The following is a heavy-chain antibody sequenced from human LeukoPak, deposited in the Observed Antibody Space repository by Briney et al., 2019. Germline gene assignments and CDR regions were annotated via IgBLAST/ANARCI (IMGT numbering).Heavy chain of an antibody. Sequence: GGSLRLSCAASGFRFSSYAMNWVRQAPGKGLAWVSVFTGTSRSTYYADSVKGRFTISRDNSKNTLYLQMNSLRAEDTAVYYCASPRHDGSYSFWGQGTLVTVSS. CDR1: GFRFSSYA. D-gene: IGHD1-26*01. J-gene: IGHJ4*02. CDR2: FTGTSRST. V-gene: IGHV3-23*01. CDR3: ASPRHDGSYSF.